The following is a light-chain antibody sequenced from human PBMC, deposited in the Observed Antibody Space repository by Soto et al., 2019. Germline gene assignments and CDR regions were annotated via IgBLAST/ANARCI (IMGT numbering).Light chain of an antibody. J-gene: IGLJ2*01. CDR2: EVS. Sequence: QSVLTQPASVSGSPGQSITISCTGTSSDVGGYNYVSWYQQHPGKAPKLMIYEVSNRPSGVSNRFSGSESGNTASLTISGLQTEDEADYYCSSYTSSNTLVVFGGGTKLTVL. CDR3: SSYTSSNTLVV. CDR1: SSDVGGYNY. V-gene: IGLV2-14*01.